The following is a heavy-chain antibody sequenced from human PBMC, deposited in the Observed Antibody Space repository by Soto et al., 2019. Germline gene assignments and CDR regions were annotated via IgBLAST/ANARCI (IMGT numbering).Heavy chain of an antibody. CDR1: GGSVRSYY. J-gene: IGHJ6*03. CDR3: ARTEYYHGSGSYPYYYYMDV. V-gene: IGHV4-59*02. CDR2: IYYSGST. Sequence: PSGTLSLTCTVSGGSVRSYYGSWIRQPPGKGLEWIGYIYYSGSTNYNPSLKSRVTISVDTSKNQFSLKLSSVTAADTAVYYCARTEYYHGSGSYPYYYYMDVWGKGTTVPVSS. D-gene: IGHD3-10*01.